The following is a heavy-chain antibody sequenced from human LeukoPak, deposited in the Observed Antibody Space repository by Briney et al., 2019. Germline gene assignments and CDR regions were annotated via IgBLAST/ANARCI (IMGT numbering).Heavy chain of an antibody. D-gene: IGHD3-22*01. Sequence: GGSLRLSCAASGFTFSSYSMNWVRQAPGKGLEGVSSISSSSSYIYYADSVKGRFTISRDNAKNSLYLQMNSLRAEDTAVYYCARAYYYDSSGYYSGYWGQGTLVTVSS. J-gene: IGHJ4*02. CDR1: GFTFSSYS. CDR3: ARAYYYDSSGYYSGY. CDR2: ISSSSSYI. V-gene: IGHV3-21*01.